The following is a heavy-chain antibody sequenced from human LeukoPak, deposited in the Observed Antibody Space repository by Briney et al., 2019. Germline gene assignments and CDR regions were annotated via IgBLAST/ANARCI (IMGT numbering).Heavy chain of an antibody. J-gene: IGHJ3*02. Sequence: SQTLSLTCTVSGGSISSGDYYWSWIRQPPGKGLEWIGYIYYSGSTYYNPSLKSRVTISVDTSKNQFSLKLSSVTAADTAVYYRARWQPGYSSGTNDAFDIWGQGTMVTVSS. V-gene: IGHV4-30-4*01. CDR2: IYYSGST. CDR3: ARWQPGYSSGTNDAFDI. D-gene: IGHD3-22*01. CDR1: GGSISSGDYY.